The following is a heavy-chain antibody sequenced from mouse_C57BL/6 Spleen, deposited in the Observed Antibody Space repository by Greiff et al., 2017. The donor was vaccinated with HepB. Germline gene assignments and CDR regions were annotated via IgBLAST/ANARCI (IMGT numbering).Heavy chain of an antibody. CDR3: ARQDYGSSYVFDY. CDR2: INPNNGGT. Sequence: VQLQQSGPELVKPGASVKISCKASGYTFTDYYMNWVKQSHGKSLEWIGDINPNNGGTSYNQKFKGKATLTVDKSSSTAYMELRSLTSEDSAVYYCARQDYGSSYVFDYWGQGTTLTVSS. CDR1: GYTFTDYY. V-gene: IGHV1-26*01. D-gene: IGHD1-1*01. J-gene: IGHJ2*01.